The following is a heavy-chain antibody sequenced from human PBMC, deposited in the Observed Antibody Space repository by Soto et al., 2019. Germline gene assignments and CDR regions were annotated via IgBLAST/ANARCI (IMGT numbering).Heavy chain of an antibody. CDR1: GFTFSSYA. CDR2: ISGSGGST. V-gene: IGHV3-23*01. D-gene: IGHD4-17*01. CDR3: VRNGYGVKGLFDY. Sequence: GGSLRLSCAASGFTFSSYAMSWVRQAPGKGLEWVSAISGSGGSTYYADSVKGRFTISRDNSKNTPYLQMNSLRAEDTAVYYCVRNGYGVKGLFDYWGQGTLVTVSS. J-gene: IGHJ4*02.